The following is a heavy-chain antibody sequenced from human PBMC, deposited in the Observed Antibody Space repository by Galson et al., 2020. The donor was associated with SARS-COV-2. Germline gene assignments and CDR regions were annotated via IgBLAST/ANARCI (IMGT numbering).Heavy chain of an antibody. Sequence: ASETLSLTCTVSGGFITSSSYYWGWIRQPPGKGLEWIGSIYYSGNTYYNPSLKSRVTISADTSKNDFSLKLSSVTAADTAVYYCMKHGTEGEYFFDYWGQGNVVTVSS. D-gene: IGHD3-10*01. CDR1: GGFITSSSYY. CDR3: MKHGTEGEYFFDY. CDR2: IYYSGNT. J-gene: IGHJ4*02. V-gene: IGHV4-39*02.